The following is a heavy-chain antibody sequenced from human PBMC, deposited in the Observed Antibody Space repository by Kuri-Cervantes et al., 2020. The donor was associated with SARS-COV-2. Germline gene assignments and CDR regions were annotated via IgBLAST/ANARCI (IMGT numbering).Heavy chain of an antibody. Sequence: GGSLRLSCVASGFTLRSYTVQWVRQPPGKGLEWVSSIGSDSAYRYTAETVKGRFTISRDDAKNTVFLQMKSLRGEDTALYYCSRGGVTRIVAVNDDASHIWGQGTMVTVSS. D-gene: IGHD3-22*01. CDR1: GFTLRSYT. J-gene: IGHJ3*02. CDR2: IGSDSAYR. V-gene: IGHV3-21*06. CDR3: SRGGVTRIVAVNDDASHI.